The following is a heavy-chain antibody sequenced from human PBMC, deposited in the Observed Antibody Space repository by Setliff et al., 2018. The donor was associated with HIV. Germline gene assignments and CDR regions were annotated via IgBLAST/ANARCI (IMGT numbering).Heavy chain of an antibody. J-gene: IGHJ6*03. CDR3: AREGLWFGDRGYYMDV. D-gene: IGHD3-10*01. V-gene: IGHV1-18*01. CDR1: GYTFTSSG. Sequence: GASVKVSCKASGYTFTSSGITWVRQAPGQGLEWMGWIGTYNGDTNYAQKFQGRVTMTTDTSTSTAYMELRSLISDETAVYYCAREGLWFGDRGYYMDVWGTGTAVTVSS. CDR2: IGTYNGDT.